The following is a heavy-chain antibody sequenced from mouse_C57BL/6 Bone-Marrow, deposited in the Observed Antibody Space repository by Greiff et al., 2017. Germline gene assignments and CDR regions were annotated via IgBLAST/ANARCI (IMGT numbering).Heavy chain of an antibody. V-gene: IGHV1-26*01. CDR2: INPNNGGT. J-gene: IGHJ4*01. CDR3: TRRITTVVAHYYAMDY. CDR1: GYTFTDYY. D-gene: IGHD1-1*01. Sequence: VQLQQSGPELVKPGASVKISCKASGYTFTDYYMNWVKQSHGKSLEWIGDINPNNGGTSYNQKFKGKATLTVDKSSSTAYIELRSLTSEDSAVYYCTRRITTVVAHYYAMDYWGQGTSLTVSS.